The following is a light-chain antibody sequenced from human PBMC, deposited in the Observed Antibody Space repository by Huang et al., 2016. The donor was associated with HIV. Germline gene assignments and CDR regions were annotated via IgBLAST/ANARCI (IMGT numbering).Light chain of an antibody. V-gene: IGKV2-30*01. J-gene: IGKJ1*01. CDR2: KLS. CDR1: QSLVYGDGNIY. CDR3: MQASHGAAT. Sequence: DVLLTQTPLSLPVTLGQLAFITCKSNQSLVYGDGNIYLNWFHQRPGHSPRRLIYKLSNRDSGVPERFSAGGSGTDFTLWISEVEAEDVGDYYCMQASHGAATFGQGTRVDIK.